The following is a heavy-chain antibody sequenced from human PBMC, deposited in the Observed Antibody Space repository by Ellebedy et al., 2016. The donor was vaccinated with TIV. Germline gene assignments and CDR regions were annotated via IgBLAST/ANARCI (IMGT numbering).Heavy chain of an antibody. CDR3: ARGWSTTDS. D-gene: IGHD1-26*01. Sequence: PSETLSLTCVASGFTFSNYNMNRVRQSPGKGLEWVSSIRSTGSYKYYAVSVKGGFTISRDNAQNTLFLQMNSLRVEDPAVYYVARGWSTTDSWGQGTLVIVSS. J-gene: IGHJ4*02. V-gene: IGHV3-21*06. CDR1: GFTFSNYN. CDR2: IRSTGSYK.